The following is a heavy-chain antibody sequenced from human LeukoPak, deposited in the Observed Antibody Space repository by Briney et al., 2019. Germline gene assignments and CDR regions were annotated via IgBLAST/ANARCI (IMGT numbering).Heavy chain of an antibody. J-gene: IGHJ4*02. V-gene: IGHV4-59*01. CDR1: GGSISSYY. D-gene: IGHD3-22*01. CDR2: IYYSGST. CDR3: ARGLVVITERRRYYFDY. Sequence: SETPSLTCTVSGGSISSYYWSWIRQPPGKGLEWIGYIYYSGSTNYNPSLKSRVTISVDTSKNQFSLKLSSVTAADTAVYYCARGLVVITERRRYYFDYWGQGTLVTVSS.